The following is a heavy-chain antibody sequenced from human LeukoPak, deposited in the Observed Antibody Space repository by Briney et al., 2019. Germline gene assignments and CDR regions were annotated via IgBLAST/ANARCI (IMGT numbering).Heavy chain of an antibody. D-gene: IGHD3-9*01. CDR3: VSHSDPLTGYSFDY. V-gene: IGHV3-53*01. Sequence: GGSLRLSCAASGFTFTSNYMTWVRQAPGKGLEWVSIIYDNGDTYYADSVKGRFTVTRDSSKNTVSLEMNSLRVDDTAVYYCVSHSDPLTGYSFDYWGQGTLVTVSS. J-gene: IGHJ4*02. CDR1: GFTFTSNY. CDR2: IYDNGDT.